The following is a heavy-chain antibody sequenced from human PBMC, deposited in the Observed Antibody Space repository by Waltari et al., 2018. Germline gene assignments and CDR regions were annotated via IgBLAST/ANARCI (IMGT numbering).Heavy chain of an antibody. CDR3: AKDHASSGWPTFDS. Sequence: EVQFLESGGDLVQPGGSLRLSCAASGFSIGSSAMSWVRQAPGKGPGWVAWIPRQATTYYAGSVRGRFAISRDESDNKLYLQMSGLRAEDTAMYYCAKDHASSGWPTFDSWGQGTQVTVSS. V-gene: IGHV3-23*01. CDR2: WIPRQATT. CDR1: GFSIGSSA. D-gene: IGHD6-19*01. J-gene: IGHJ4*02.